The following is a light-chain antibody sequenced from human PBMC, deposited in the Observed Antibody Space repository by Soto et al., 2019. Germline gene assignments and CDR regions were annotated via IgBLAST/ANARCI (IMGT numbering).Light chain of an antibody. Sequence: EIVLTQSPGTLSLSPGERATLSCRASQSVSSSYLAWYQQKPGQAPRLLIYDASTRATGIPARFSGSGSETEFTLTISSLQSEDFAVYYCQQYNNWPPYTFGQGTKLEIK. CDR3: QQYNNWPPYT. CDR1: QSVSSSY. J-gene: IGKJ2*01. CDR2: DAS. V-gene: IGKV3-15*01.